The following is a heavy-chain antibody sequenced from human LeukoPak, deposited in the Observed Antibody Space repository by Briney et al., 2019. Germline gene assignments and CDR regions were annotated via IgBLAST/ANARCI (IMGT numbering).Heavy chain of an antibody. Sequence: SETLSLTCTVSGGSISSYYWRWIRQPPGKGLEWTGYIYYSGSTNYNPSLKSRVTISVDTSKNQFSLKLSSVTAADTAVYYCARTTPIAVAGTGGTSWFDPWGQGTLVTVSS. V-gene: IGHV4-59*01. CDR3: ARTTPIAVAGTGGTSWFDP. CDR2: IYYSGST. J-gene: IGHJ5*02. D-gene: IGHD6-19*01. CDR1: GGSISSYY.